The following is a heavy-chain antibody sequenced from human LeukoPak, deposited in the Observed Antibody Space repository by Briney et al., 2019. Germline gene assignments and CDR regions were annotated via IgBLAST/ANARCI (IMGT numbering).Heavy chain of an antibody. CDR2: ISDSGNT. CDR1: GFTFSNYW. Sequence: GGSLRLSCAASGFTFSNYWMHWVRQAPGKGLEWVSAISDSGNTYHADSVKGRFTISRDSSKNTLFLQMNRLRPEDAAVYYCAKAPVTTCRGAYCYPFDYWGQGTLVTVSS. CDR3: AKAPVTTCRGAYCYPFDY. V-gene: IGHV3-23*01. D-gene: IGHD2-21*01. J-gene: IGHJ4*02.